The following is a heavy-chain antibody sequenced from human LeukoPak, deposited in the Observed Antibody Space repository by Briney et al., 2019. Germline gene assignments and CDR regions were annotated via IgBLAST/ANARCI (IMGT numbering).Heavy chain of an antibody. Sequence: GRSLRLSCTASGFTFSSYAMHWVRRAPGKGLESVAVIWYDGSNKYYPDSVKGRFTISRDNSKNTLYLQMSSLRVEDTAVYYCARDPAGKYSSSWFDYWGQGTLVTVSS. CDR1: GFTFSSYA. V-gene: IGHV3-33*01. CDR2: IWYDGSNK. D-gene: IGHD6-13*01. J-gene: IGHJ4*02. CDR3: ARDPAGKYSSSWFDY.